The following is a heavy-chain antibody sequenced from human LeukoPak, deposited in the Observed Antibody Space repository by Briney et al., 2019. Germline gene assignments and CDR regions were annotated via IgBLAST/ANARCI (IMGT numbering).Heavy chain of an antibody. Sequence: ASVKVSCKASGYTFTGYYMHWVRQAPGQGLEWMGWINPNSGGTNYAQKFQGRVTMTRDTSISTAYMELSRLRSDDTAVYYCARDMCSGGSCYFYYYMDVWGKGTTVTISS. J-gene: IGHJ6*03. CDR1: GYTFTGYY. CDR3: ARDMCSGGSCYFYYYMDV. CDR2: INPNSGGT. V-gene: IGHV1-2*02. D-gene: IGHD2-15*01.